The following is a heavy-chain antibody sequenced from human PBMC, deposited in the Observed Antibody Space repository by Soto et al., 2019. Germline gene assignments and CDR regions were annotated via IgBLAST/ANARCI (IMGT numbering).Heavy chain of an antibody. Sequence: EVQLLESGGGLVQPGGSLRLSCAASGFTFSSYAMSWVRQAPGKGLEWVSAISGSGGSTYYADSVKGRFTISRDNSNNTLYLQMNSLRAEDTAVYYCAKCWTNMVRGGLEHYWGQGTLVTVSS. J-gene: IGHJ4*02. CDR2: ISGSGGST. V-gene: IGHV3-23*01. D-gene: IGHD3-10*01. CDR3: AKCWTNMVRGGLEHY. CDR1: GFTFSSYA.